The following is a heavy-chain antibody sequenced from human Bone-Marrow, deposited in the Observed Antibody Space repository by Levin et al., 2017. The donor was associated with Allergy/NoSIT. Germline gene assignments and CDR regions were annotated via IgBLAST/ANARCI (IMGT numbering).Heavy chain of an antibody. CDR2: IYYNGST. J-gene: IGHJ4*02. V-gene: IGHV4-31*03. Sequence: SETLSLTCTVSGASIRSGAYYWSWVRQPPGQGLEWIGYIYYNGSTYFNPSLKSRVSISVDRSKNQFSRKLSSVTAADTAHYYCARVLAGFDGSAMAYDYWGRGSLVTVSS. CDR3: ARVLAGFDGSAMAYDY. CDR1: GASIRSGAYY. D-gene: IGHD3-10*01.